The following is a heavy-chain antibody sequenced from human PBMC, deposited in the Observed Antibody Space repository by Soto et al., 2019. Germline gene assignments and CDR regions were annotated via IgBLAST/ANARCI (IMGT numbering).Heavy chain of an antibody. Sequence: EVQLVETGGGLIQPGGSLRLSCVASGFSVSSNYMSWVRQAPGRGLEWVSVMFAGGSPYYADSVKGRFTISRDNSKNTLYLQMNSLRAEDTAMYYCTRDLPGYGSSWPREWGQGTLVTVSS. CDR1: GFSVSSNY. CDR3: TRDLPGYGSSWPRE. D-gene: IGHD6-13*01. V-gene: IGHV3-53*02. J-gene: IGHJ4*02. CDR2: MFAGGSP.